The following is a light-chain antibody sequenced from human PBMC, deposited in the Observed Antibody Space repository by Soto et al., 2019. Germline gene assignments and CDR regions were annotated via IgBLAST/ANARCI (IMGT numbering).Light chain of an antibody. CDR1: QGISYW. CDR2: SAS. CDR3: QQANSFPLT. V-gene: IGKV1-12*01. Sequence: DIQMTQSPSSVSASVGDRVTITCRASQGISYWLAWYQQKPGKVPKLLIYSASSLQSGVPSRFSVSEPGTDFTLTISSLQPEDFATYYCQQANSFPLTFGGGTKVEIK. J-gene: IGKJ4*01.